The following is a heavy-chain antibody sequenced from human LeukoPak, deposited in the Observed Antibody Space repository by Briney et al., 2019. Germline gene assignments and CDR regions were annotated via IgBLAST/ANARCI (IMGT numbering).Heavy chain of an antibody. CDR3: AKDISPNINAFDI. D-gene: IGHD4/OR15-4a*01. CDR2: ISWNSGSI. J-gene: IGHJ3*02. Sequence: PGGSLRLSCAASGFTFSSYSMNWVRQAPGKGLEWVSGISWNSGSIGYADSVKGRFTISRDNAKNSLYLQMNSLRAEDMALYYCAKDISPNINAFDIWGQGTMVTVSS. V-gene: IGHV3-9*03. CDR1: GFTFSSYS.